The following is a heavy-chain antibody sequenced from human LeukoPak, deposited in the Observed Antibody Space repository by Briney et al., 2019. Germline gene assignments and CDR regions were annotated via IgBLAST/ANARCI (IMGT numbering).Heavy chain of an antibody. J-gene: IGHJ3*02. V-gene: IGHV4-34*01. CDR1: GGSFSGYY. CDR3: ARDRGYCSSTSCYAGLFAFDI. CDR2: INHSGST. D-gene: IGHD2-2*01. Sequence: SETLSLTCAVYGGSFSGYYWSWIRQPPGKGLEWIGEINHSGSTNYNPSLKSRVTISVDTSKNQFSLKLSSVTAADTAVYYCARDRGYCSSTSCYAGLFAFDIWGQGTMVTVSP.